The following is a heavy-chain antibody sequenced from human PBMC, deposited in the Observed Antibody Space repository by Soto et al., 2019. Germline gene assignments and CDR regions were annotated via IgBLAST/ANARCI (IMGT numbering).Heavy chain of an antibody. Sequence: EVQLVESGGGLVQPGGSLRLSCAASGFTFSSYSMNWVRQAPGKGLEWVSYISSSSSTIYYADSVKGRFTISRDNAKNSLYLQMYSLRDEDTALYYCAMRWVFPPPYYYYYGMDVWGQGTTVTVSS. D-gene: IGHD1-26*01. J-gene: IGHJ6*02. V-gene: IGHV3-48*02. CDR3: AMRWVFPPPYYYYYGMDV. CDR2: ISSSSSTI. CDR1: GFTFSSYS.